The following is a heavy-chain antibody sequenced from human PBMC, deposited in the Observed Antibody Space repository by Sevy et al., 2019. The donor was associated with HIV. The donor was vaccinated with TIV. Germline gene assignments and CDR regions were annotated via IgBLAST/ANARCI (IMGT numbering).Heavy chain of an antibody. V-gene: IGHV3-33*01. D-gene: IGHD6-13*01. CDR1: GFTFSSYG. CDR3: ARDGAMYSSSWYYFDY. CDR2: IWYDGRNK. J-gene: IGHJ4*02. Sequence: GGSLRLSCAASGFTFSSYGMHWVRQAPGKGLEWVAVIWYDGRNKYYADSVKGRLTSSRDNSKNTLYLQMNSLRAEDTAVYYCARDGAMYSSSWYYFDYWGQGTLVTVSS.